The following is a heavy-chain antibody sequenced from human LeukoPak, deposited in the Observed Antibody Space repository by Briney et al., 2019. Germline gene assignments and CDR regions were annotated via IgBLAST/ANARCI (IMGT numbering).Heavy chain of an antibody. D-gene: IGHD1/OR15-1a*01. Sequence: ASVKVSCKASGGTFSSYAISWVRQAPGQGLEWMGMINPSGGSTSFAQKFQGRVTMTSDTSTSTVYMELSSLRSEDTAVYYCVRNMASGFDYWGRGTLVTVSS. CDR1: GGTFSSYA. CDR3: VRNMASGFDY. V-gene: IGHV1-46*01. J-gene: IGHJ4*02. CDR2: INPSGGST.